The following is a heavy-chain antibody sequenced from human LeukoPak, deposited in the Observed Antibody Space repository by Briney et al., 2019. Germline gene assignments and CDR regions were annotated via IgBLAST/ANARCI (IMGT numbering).Heavy chain of an antibody. J-gene: IGHJ4*02. Sequence: SETLSLTCTVSGGFISIYYWSWVRQPPGKGLEWIGYISSSGSTNYNPSLKSRVTISVDTSKNLFSLKLSSVTAADTAVYYCARADILTLPPDYWGQGTLVTVSS. V-gene: IGHV4-59*01. CDR3: ARADILTLPPDY. CDR1: GGFISIYY. D-gene: IGHD3-9*01. CDR2: ISSSGST.